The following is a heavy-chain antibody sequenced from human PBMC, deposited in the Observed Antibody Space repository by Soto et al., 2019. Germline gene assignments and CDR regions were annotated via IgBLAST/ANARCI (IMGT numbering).Heavy chain of an antibody. CDR1: GFTFSSYA. V-gene: IGHV3-23*01. J-gene: IGHJ4*02. Sequence: PGGSLRLSCAASGFTFSSYAMSWVRQAPGKGLEWVSAISGSGGSTYYADSVKGRFTISRDNSKNTLYLQMNSLRAEDTAVYYCAKSAAARPGQLWFPFDYWGQGTLVTVSS. CDR3: AKSAAARPGQLWFPFDY. CDR2: ISGSGGST. D-gene: IGHD5-18*01.